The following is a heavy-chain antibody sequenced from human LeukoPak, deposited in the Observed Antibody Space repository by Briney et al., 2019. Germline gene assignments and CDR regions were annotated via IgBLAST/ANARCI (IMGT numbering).Heavy chain of an antibody. CDR2: ISDTGNT. J-gene: IGHJ4*02. D-gene: IGHD2-15*01. CDR1: GFTLSSYA. V-gene: IGHV3-23*01. CDR3: AKAPVTTCRGAFCYPFDY. Sequence: GGSPRLSCAAYGFTLSSYAMSWVRQAPGKGLEWVSAISDTGNTYHADSVKGRFTISRDSSKNTLFLQMNRLRPEDAAVYYCAKAPVTTCRGAFCYPFDYWGLGTLVTVSS.